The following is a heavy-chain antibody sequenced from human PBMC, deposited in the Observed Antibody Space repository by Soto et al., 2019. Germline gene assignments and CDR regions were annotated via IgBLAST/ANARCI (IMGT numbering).Heavy chain of an antibody. CDR2: ISSSGSTI. Sequence: PGGPLRLSCAASGFTFSSYEMNWVRQAPGKGLEWVSYISSSGSTIYYADSVKGRFTISRDNAKNSLYLQMNSLRAEDTAVYYCARGASPVYSSSWYWFDPWGQRTLVTVSS. D-gene: IGHD6-13*01. CDR3: ARGASPVYSSSWYWFDP. V-gene: IGHV3-48*03. J-gene: IGHJ5*02. CDR1: GFTFSSYE.